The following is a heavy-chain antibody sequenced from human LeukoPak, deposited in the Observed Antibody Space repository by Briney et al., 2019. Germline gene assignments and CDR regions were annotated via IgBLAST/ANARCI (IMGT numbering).Heavy chain of an antibody. D-gene: IGHD6-6*01. V-gene: IGHV3-21*01. J-gene: IGHJ4*02. CDR2: ISSSSSYI. CDR3: ARTIRGIAARGFDY. CDR1: GFTFSSYS. Sequence: PGGSLRLSCAASGFTFSSYSMHWVRQAPGKGLEWVSSISSSSSYIYYADSVKGRFTISRDNAKNSLYLQMNSLRAEDTAVYYCARTIRGIAARGFDYWGQGTLVTVSS.